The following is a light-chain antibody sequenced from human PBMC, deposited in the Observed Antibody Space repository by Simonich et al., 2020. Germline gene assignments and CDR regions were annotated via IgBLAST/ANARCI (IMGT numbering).Light chain of an antibody. CDR3: SSYTSSTWGV. V-gene: IGLV2-14*03. CDR1: SSDVVGYNY. CDR2: DFR. J-gene: IGLJ3*02. Sequence: QSALTQPASVSGSPGKSITISCTGTSSDVVGYNYVSWYQQHPGKAPKLMIYDFRNRPSGVSNRFSGSKSGNTASLTISGLQAEDEADYYCSSYTSSTWGVFGGGTKLTVL.